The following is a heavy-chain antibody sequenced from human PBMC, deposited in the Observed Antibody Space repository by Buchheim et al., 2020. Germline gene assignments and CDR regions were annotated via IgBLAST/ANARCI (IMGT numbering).Heavy chain of an antibody. CDR1: GFTLTGYY. J-gene: IGHJ4*02. Sequence: QVQLVQSGAEVKKPGASVKVSCKASGFTLTGYYMHWVRQAPGQGLEWMGWINPDSGGTNYAQKFQGRVNMTRVTSLNTAYMELSSLTSDDSAVYYCARTSSFDYWGQGTL. CDR2: INPDSGGT. V-gene: IGHV1-2*02. CDR3: ARTSSFDY.